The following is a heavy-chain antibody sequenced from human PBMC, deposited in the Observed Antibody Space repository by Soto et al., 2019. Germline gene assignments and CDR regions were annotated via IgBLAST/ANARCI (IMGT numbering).Heavy chain of an antibody. J-gene: IGHJ6*02. V-gene: IGHV4-4*07. CDR2: IYTTGST. CDR3: AREGGYFDSSGPRVHHSNGVDV. Sequence: PSETLSLTCTVSGGSISTYFWSWIRQPAGGGLEWIGRIYTTGSTNYNPSLKSRVTMSLDTSRNQFSLKLSSVTAADTAVYYCAREGGYFDSSGPRVHHSNGVDVSGQGTTVTGS. D-gene: IGHD3-22*01. CDR1: GGSISTYF.